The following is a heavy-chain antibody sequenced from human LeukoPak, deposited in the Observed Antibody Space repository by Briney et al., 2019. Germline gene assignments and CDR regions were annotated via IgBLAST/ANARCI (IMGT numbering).Heavy chain of an antibody. D-gene: IGHD1-26*01. Sequence: GSLILSCAASGFTFSNYGMHWVRQAPGKGLEWVALISYHGSNKYYPDSVKGRFTISRDNSKNTLYLQMNSLRAEDTAVYYCAKDRGSNTPDYWGQGTLVIVSS. J-gene: IGHJ4*02. V-gene: IGHV3-30*18. CDR2: ISYHGSNK. CDR1: GFTFSNYG. CDR3: AKDRGSNTPDY.